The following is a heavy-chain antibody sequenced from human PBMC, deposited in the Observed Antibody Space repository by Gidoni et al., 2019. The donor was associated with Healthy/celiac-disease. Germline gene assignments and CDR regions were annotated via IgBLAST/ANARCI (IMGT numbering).Heavy chain of an antibody. CDR2: IYPGDSDT. J-gene: IGHJ5*02. D-gene: IGHD6-13*01. CDR1: GYSFTSYW. CDR3: ARVNVHDSRSDWFDP. Sequence: EVQLVQSGAEVKKPGESLKISCKGSGYSFTSYWIGWVRQMPGKGLEWLGIIYPGDSDTRYSPSFQGQVTISADKSISTAYLQWSSLKASDTAMYYCARVNVHDSRSDWFDPWGQGTLVTVSS. V-gene: IGHV5-51*03.